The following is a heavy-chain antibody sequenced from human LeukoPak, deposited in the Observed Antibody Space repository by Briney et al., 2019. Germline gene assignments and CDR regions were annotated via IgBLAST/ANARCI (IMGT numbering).Heavy chain of an antibody. J-gene: IGHJ4*02. V-gene: IGHV4-38-2*02. CDR1: GGSISSGYY. CDR3: ARGRLSGYFDY. D-gene: IGHD5/OR15-5a*01. CDR2: IYHSGST. Sequence: PSETLSLTCTVSGGSISSGYYWGWIRQPPGKGLEWIGSIYHSGSTYYNPSLKSRVTISVDTSKNQFSLKLSSVTAADTAVYYCARGRLSGYFDYWGQGTLVTVSS.